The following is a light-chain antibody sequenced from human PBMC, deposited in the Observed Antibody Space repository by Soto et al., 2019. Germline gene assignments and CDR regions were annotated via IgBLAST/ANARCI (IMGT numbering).Light chain of an antibody. Sequence: EIVLTQSPGTLSLSPGERATLSCRASRSVSSNLAWYQQKPGQAPRLLIYGVYTRAPGIPARFSGSGSGAEFTLTISSLQSEDFAVYYCQQYHSWPPRTLGQGTKVDIK. CDR1: RSVSSN. J-gene: IGKJ1*01. CDR3: QQYHSWPPRT. V-gene: IGKV3D-15*01. CDR2: GVY.